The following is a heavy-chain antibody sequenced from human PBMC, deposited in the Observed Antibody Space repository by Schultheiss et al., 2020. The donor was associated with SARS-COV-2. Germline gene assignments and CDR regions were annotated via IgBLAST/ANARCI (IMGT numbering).Heavy chain of an antibody. D-gene: IGHD6-19*01. CDR1: GFTVSSNY. J-gene: IGHJ4*02. V-gene: IGHV3-23*01. CDR3: ARGTNSSGWYDY. Sequence: GGSLRLSCAASGFTVSSNYMSWVRQAPGKGLEWVSAISGSGGSTYYADSVKGRFTISRDNSKNTLYLQMNSLRAEDTAVYYCARGTNSSGWYDYWGQGTLVTVSS. CDR2: ISGSGGST.